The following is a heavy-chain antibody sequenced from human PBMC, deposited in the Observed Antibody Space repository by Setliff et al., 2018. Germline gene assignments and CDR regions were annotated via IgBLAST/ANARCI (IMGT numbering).Heavy chain of an antibody. J-gene: IGHJ3*02. Sequence: ASVKVSCKASGYNFIGYYVHWLRQAPGQGLEWMGWISAYNGNTKYAQKLQGRVTMATDISTSTAYMELRSLRSDDTAVYYCARGGYSYGYDHGFDIWGQGTMVTVSS. CDR1: GYNFIGYY. CDR2: ISAYNGNT. CDR3: ARGGYSYGYDHGFDI. D-gene: IGHD5-18*01. V-gene: IGHV1-18*04.